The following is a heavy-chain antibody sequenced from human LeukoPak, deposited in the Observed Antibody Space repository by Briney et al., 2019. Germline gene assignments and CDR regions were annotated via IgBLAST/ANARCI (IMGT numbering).Heavy chain of an antibody. Sequence: SETLSLTCTVSVGSISSYYWSWIRQPPGKGLEWIGYISYSGSTNYNPSLKSRVTLSIDASKKKFSLNLSSVTAADTAVYYCARDQELRRAYTYDSNNYYYYGMDVWGQGTTVTVSS. CDR2: ISYSGST. CDR1: VGSISSYY. D-gene: IGHD5-18*01. CDR3: ARDQELRRAYTYDSNNYYYYGMDV. J-gene: IGHJ6*02. V-gene: IGHV4-59*01.